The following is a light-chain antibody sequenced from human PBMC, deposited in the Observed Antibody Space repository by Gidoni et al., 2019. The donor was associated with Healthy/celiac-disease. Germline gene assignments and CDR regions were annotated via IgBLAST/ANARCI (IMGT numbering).Light chain of an antibody. V-gene: IGKV1-9*01. CDR2: AAS. CDR1: QRISIY. J-gene: IGKJ3*01. Sequence: DLQLTPPPSFLSASVGDRVTITCRASQRISIYLAWYQQKPGKAPKLLIYAASTLQSGVPSRFSGSGSGTEFTLTISSLQPEDFATYYCQQLNSYPFTFGPGTKVEIK. CDR3: QQLNSYPFT.